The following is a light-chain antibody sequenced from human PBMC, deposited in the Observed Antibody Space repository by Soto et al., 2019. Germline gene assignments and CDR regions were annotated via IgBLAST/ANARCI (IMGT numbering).Light chain of an antibody. CDR3: QQYASSPLT. CDR1: QSVYNNY. CDR2: GAS. Sequence: EIVLTHSPGTLSLSPGERATLSCRASQSVYNNYLAWYQLKPGQAPRLVIYGASIRATGIPDRFSASGSGTDFTLTISRLEPEDFAVYYCQQYASSPLTFGQGTKVDIK. V-gene: IGKV3-20*01. J-gene: IGKJ1*01.